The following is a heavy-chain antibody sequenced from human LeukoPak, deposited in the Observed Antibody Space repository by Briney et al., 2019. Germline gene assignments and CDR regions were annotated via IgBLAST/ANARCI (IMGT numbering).Heavy chain of an antibody. D-gene: IGHD3-22*01. CDR2: ISSSGSTI. Sequence: GGSLRLSCAASGFTFSDYYMSWIRQAPGKGLEWVSYISSSGSTIYYADSVKGRFTISSDNAKNSLYLQMNSLRAEDTAVYYCARVMVFYYDGRWDYFDYWGQGTLVTVSS. V-gene: IGHV3-11*01. J-gene: IGHJ4*02. CDR1: GFTFSDYY. CDR3: ARVMVFYYDGRWDYFDY.